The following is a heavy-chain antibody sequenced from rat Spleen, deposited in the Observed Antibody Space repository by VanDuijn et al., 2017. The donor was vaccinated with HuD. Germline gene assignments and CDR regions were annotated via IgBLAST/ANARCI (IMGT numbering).Heavy chain of an antibody. CDR3: AREDYYYDGTYSPYWYFDF. V-gene: IGHV3-1*01. CDR1: DYSITSNY. D-gene: IGHD1-12*02. Sequence: EVQLRESGPGLVKSSQSLSLTCSVTDYSITSNYWGWIRKFPGNKMEWIGHISYSGTTTYNPSLKRRISIPRDTSKNQFFLQVNSVTTEDTATYYCAREDYYYDGTYSPYWYFDFWGPGTMVTVSS. CDR2: ISYSGTT. J-gene: IGHJ1*01.